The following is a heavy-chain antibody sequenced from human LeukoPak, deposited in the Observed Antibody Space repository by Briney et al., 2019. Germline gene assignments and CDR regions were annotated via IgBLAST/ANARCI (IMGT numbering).Heavy chain of an antibody. J-gene: IGHJ4*02. CDR1: GGSISSGGYY. V-gene: IGHV4-31*03. Sequence: SETLSLTCTVSGGSISSGGYYWSWIRQHPGKGLEWIGYIYYSGSTYYNPSLKSRVTISVDTSKNQFSLKLSSVTAADTAVYYCARAVYGDPYYFAYWGQGTLVTVSS. CDR2: IYYSGST. D-gene: IGHD4-17*01. CDR3: ARAVYGDPYYFAY.